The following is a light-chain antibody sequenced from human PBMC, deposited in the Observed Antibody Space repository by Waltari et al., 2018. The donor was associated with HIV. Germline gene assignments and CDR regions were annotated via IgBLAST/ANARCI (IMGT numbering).Light chain of an antibody. Sequence: QSALTQPPSASGTPGQRVTISCSGSSSNIGRNYVYWYLQLPGTAPKLLIYRNNQRPSGVPDRFSGSKSGTSASLTISGLQAEDEADYYCSSYTSSSTSHVFGTGTKVTVL. CDR3: SSYTSSSTSHV. CDR2: RNN. V-gene: IGLV1-47*01. J-gene: IGLJ1*01. CDR1: SSNIGRNY.